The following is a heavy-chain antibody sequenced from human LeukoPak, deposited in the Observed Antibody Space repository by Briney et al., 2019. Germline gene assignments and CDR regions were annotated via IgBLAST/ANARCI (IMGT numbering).Heavy chain of an antibody. CDR3: ARESSAGATGDYSDY. Sequence: GGSLRLSCAASGFTFNDYYMTWFRQAPGKGLEGVSHTSGSGITIYYADSVKGRFTISRDNAKRSLYMHMNSLRVEDTAFYFCARESSAGATGDYSDYWGQGALVTVSS. CDR2: TSGSGITI. CDR1: GFTFNDYY. J-gene: IGHJ4*02. V-gene: IGHV3-11*01. D-gene: IGHD1-26*01.